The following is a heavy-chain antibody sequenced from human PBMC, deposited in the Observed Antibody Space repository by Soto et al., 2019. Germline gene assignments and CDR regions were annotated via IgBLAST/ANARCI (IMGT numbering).Heavy chain of an antibody. V-gene: IGHV4-59*12. Sequence: PSETLSLTCTVSGGSISSYYWSWIRQPPGKGLEWIGYIYYSGSTNYNPSLKSRVTISVDTSKNQFSLKLSSLTAADTAVYYCARDHRLAPYYIDDWGQGTMVTVSS. CDR1: GGSISSYY. J-gene: IGHJ4*02. D-gene: IGHD2-21*01. CDR3: ARDHRLAPYYIDD. CDR2: IYYSGST.